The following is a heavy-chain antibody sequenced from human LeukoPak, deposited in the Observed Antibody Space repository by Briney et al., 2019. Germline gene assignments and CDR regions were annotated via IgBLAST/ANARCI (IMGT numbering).Heavy chain of an antibody. J-gene: IGHJ4*02. D-gene: IGHD3-22*01. V-gene: IGHV4-59*08. CDR1: GGSISRYY. CDR3: ARRIETYYYDTSGYYFGYYLDY. CDR2: IYHSGST. Sequence: SETLSLTCTVSGGSISRYYWSWIRQPPGKGLEWIGYIYHSGSTNYNPSLKSRVTISVDTSKNQFSLNLSSVTAADTAIYYCARRIETYYYDTSGYYFGYYLDYWGQGTLVTVSS.